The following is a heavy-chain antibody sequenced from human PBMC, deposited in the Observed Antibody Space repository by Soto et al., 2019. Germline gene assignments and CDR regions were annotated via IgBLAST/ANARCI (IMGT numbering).Heavy chain of an antibody. D-gene: IGHD2-2*01. CDR3: ARRPESLDAFDI. J-gene: IGHJ3*02. V-gene: IGHV4-39*01. CDR2: IYYSGST. Sequence: SETLSLTCTVSGGSISSSSYYWGWIRQPPGKGLEWIGSIYYSGSTYYNPSLKSRVTISVDTSKNQFSLKLSSVTAADTAVYYCARRPESLDAFDIWGQGTMVTVSS. CDR1: GGSISSSSYY.